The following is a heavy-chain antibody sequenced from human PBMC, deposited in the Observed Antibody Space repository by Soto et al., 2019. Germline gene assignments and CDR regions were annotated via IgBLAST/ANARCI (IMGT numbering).Heavy chain of an antibody. CDR1: GFSLDTIGVG. Sequence: QITLKESGPTLMKPTQTLTLTCTFSGFSLDTIGVGVGWIRQPPGKALEWLALIYWDDDDRYSPSLKSRLTVTKDTSRSQVVLTLANVDPVDTATYYCPHFTYDFASASVYYFDYWGQGTPVTVSS. V-gene: IGHV2-5*02. CDR2: IYWDDDD. D-gene: IGHD3-3*01. J-gene: IGHJ4*02. CDR3: PHFTYDFASASVYYFDY.